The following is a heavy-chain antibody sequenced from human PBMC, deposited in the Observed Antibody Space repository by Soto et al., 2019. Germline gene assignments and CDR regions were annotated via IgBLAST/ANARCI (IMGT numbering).Heavy chain of an antibody. J-gene: IGHJ4*01. CDR2: IHYSGST. Sequence: TLSLTGTVSGGPISNGGYYWNWVRQHRGKGLEWIGYIHYSGSTWYNPSLESRVTISVDTSKDQLSLKLRSVTAADTAVYYCARVRGSGSYAAYYFDSWGQGTLVTVSS. CDR1: GGPISNGGYY. CDR3: ARVRGSGSYAAYYFDS. V-gene: IGHV4-31*02. D-gene: IGHD3-10*01.